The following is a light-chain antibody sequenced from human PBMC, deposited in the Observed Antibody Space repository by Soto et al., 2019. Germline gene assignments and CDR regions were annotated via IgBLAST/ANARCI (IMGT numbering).Light chain of an antibody. CDR3: QTYDQAPWT. CDR2: GAS. Sequence: DIQMAQSPSSLSASVGDRVTITCRASRGIYTHLAWYQQKPGNAPKLLIYGASTLQSGVPSRFSASGSGTDFFLNIRGLQSEDVGTYFCQTYDQAPWTFGPGTRV. J-gene: IGKJ1*01. V-gene: IGKV1-27*01. CDR1: RGIYTH.